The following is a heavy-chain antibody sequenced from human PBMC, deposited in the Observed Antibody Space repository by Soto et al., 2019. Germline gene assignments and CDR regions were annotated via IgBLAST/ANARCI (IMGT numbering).Heavy chain of an antibody. Sequence: SVKVSCKASGGTFSSYAISWVRQAHGQGLEWMGGIIPIFGTANYAQKFQGRVTITADESTSTAYMELSSLRSEDTAVYYCASQYYDSSGYYYGYFDYWGQGTLVTVSS. V-gene: IGHV1-69*13. D-gene: IGHD3-22*01. CDR2: IIPIFGTA. CDR1: GGTFSSYA. CDR3: ASQYYDSSGYYYGYFDY. J-gene: IGHJ4*02.